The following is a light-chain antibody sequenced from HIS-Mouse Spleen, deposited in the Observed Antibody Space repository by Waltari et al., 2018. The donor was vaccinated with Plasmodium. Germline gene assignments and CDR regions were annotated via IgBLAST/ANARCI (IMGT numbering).Light chain of an antibody. CDR1: VLAKKY. V-gene: IGLV3-27*01. CDR3: YSAADNNRV. CDR2: KDS. J-gene: IGLJ3*02. Sequence: SYELTQPSSVSVSPGQTARITCSGDVLAKKYARWFQQKPGQAPVLVIDKDSERPSGMPERFSGSSSGTTVTLTISGAQVEDEADYYCYSAADNNRVFGGGTKLTVL.